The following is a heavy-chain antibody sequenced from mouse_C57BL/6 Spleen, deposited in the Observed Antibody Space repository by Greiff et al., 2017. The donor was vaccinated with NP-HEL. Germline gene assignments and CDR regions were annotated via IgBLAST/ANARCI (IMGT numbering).Heavy chain of an antibody. CDR1: GYTFTSYW. J-gene: IGHJ3*01. CDR2: IHPNSGST. CDR3: AREEFAY. Sequence: QVQLQQSGAELVKPGASVKLSCKASGYTFTSYWMHWVKQRPGQGLEWIGMIHPNSGSTNYNEKFKSKATLTVDKSSSTAYMELSSLTSEDCAVYYCAREEFAYWGQGTLVTVSA. V-gene: IGHV1-64*01.